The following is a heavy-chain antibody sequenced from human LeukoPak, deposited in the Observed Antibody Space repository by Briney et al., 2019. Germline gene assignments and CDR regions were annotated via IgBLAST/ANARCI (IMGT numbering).Heavy chain of an antibody. V-gene: IGHV1-69*01. Sequence: SVKVSCKASGGTFSSYAISWVRQAPGQGLEWMGGIIPIFGTANYAQKFQGRVTITADESTSTAYMELSSLRSEDTAVYYCARAWDSYDFWSGFDYWGQGTLVTVSS. D-gene: IGHD3-3*01. CDR2: IIPIFGTA. J-gene: IGHJ4*02. CDR1: GGTFSSYA. CDR3: ARAWDSYDFWSGFDY.